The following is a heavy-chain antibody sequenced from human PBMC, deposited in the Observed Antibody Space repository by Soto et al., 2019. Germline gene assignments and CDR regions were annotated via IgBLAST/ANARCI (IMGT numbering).Heavy chain of an antibody. CDR2: IYYSGST. J-gene: IGHJ6*03. CDR1: GGSISSYY. V-gene: IGHV4-59*08. CDR3: ARGYYMDV. Sequence: SETLSLTCTVSGGSISSYYWSWIRQPPGKGLEWIGYIYYSGSTNYNPSLKSRVAISVDTSKNQFSLKLSSVTAADTAVYYCARGYYMDVWGKGTTVTVSS.